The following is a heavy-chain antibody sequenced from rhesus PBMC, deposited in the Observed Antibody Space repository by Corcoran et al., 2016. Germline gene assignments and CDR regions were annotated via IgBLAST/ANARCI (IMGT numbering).Heavy chain of an antibody. J-gene: IGHJ4*01. CDR3: ARELFAI. CDR2: TSGSGGST. Sequence: QVQLEESGPGLVKPSETLSLTCAVSGGSIRGYYWRWIRRPPGKGLEGIGRTSGSGGSTDSNPSLKSRVTISTDTSKNQVSLKLSSVTAADTAVYYCARELFAIWGQGVLVTVSS. D-gene: IGHD2-2*01. V-gene: IGHV4-173*01. CDR1: GGSIRGYY.